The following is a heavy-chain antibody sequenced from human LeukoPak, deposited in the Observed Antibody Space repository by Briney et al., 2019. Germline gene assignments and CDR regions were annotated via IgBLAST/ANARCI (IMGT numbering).Heavy chain of an antibody. CDR1: GYTFTSYY. V-gene: IGHV1-18*04. CDR3: AREPKYYYGSGRPRFDY. J-gene: IGHJ4*02. CDR2: ISAYNGNT. D-gene: IGHD3-10*01. Sequence: ASVKVSCKASGYTFTSYYMHWVRQAPGQGLEWMGWISAYNGNTNYAQKLQGRVTMTTDTSTSTAYMELRSLRSDDTAVYYCAREPKYYYGSGRPRFDYGGQGPLVTVSS.